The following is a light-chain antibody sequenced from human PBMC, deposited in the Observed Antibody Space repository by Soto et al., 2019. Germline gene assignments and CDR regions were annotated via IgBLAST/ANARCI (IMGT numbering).Light chain of an antibody. V-gene: IGKV1-9*01. Sequence: IQLTQSPSFLSASVGDRVTITCRASQGISSYLAWYQQKPGKAPKVLISAASTLQSGVRSRFSGSGSGTAITLTISSLQPEDFATYDCQQLNSYPLTFGGGTKVEIK. CDR1: QGISSY. CDR3: QQLNSYPLT. CDR2: AAS. J-gene: IGKJ4*01.